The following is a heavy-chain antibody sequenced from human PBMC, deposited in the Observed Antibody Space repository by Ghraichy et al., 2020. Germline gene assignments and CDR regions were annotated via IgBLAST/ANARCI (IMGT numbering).Heavy chain of an antibody. V-gene: IGHV4-39*01. CDR2: YYYTGST. CDR3: ARQLYYYDSRGGGGAFDI. J-gene: IGHJ3*02. CDR1: GGSFSTRDYF. D-gene: IGHD3-22*01. Sequence: SETLSLTCTVSGGSFSTRDYFWGWIRQSPGKGLEWIGTYYYTGSTYYNSSLNSRVTISVDTSKSRFSLKLSSVTAADMAVYYCARQLYYYDSRGGGGAFDIWGQGTMVTVSS.